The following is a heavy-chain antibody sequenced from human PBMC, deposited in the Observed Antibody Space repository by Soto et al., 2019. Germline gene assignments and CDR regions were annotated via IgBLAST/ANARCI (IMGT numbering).Heavy chain of an antibody. D-gene: IGHD3-10*01. J-gene: IGHJ6*02. CDR1: GGTFSSYA. CDR2: IIPIFGTA. Sequence: SVKVSCKASGGTFSSYAISWVRQAPGQGLEWMGGIIPIFGTANYAQKFQGRVTITADESTSTAYMELSSLRSEDTAVYYCASTYGSGSYIFEYYYYGMDVWGQGTTVTVSS. CDR3: ASTYGSGSYIFEYYYYGMDV. V-gene: IGHV1-69*13.